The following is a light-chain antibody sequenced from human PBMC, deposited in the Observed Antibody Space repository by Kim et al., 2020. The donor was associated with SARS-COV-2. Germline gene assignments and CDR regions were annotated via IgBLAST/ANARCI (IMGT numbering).Light chain of an antibody. CDR1: TGSVAATS. V-gene: IGLV6-57*03. J-gene: IGLJ3*02. Sequence: CPLSTGSVAATSVLWNQQRPCSAPTTRIYENYQPLSEVPARFSASIDSSANTSSLPIAGLKTEGEADYFGQSYTDSNQVFGGGTQLTVL. CDR2: ENY. CDR3: QSYTDSNQV.